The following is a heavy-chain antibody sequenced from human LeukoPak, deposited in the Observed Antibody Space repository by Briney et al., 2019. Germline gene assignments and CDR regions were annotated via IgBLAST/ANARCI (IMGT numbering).Heavy chain of an antibody. CDR1: GFTFSSYA. V-gene: IGHV3-30-3*01. CDR2: ISYDGSNK. CDR3: ARESGIRYFDH. D-gene: IGHD3-9*01. J-gene: IGHJ4*02. Sequence: GGSLRLSCAASGFTFSSYAMHWVRQAPGKGLEWVAVISYDGSNKYYADSVKGRFTISRDNSKNTLYLQMNSLRAEDTAVYYCARESGIRYFDHWGQGTLVTVSS.